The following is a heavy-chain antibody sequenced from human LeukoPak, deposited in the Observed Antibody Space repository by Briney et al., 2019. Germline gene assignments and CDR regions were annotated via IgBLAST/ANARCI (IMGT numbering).Heavy chain of an antibody. CDR3: ARDDYGGNSRKSWFDP. D-gene: IGHD4-23*01. J-gene: IGHJ5*02. V-gene: IGHV4-34*01. CDR1: GGSFSGYY. Sequence: SETLSLTCAVYGGSFSGYYWSWIRQPPGKGLEWIGEINHSGSTNYNPSLKSRVTISVDTSKNQFSLKLSSVTAADTAVYYCARDDYGGNSRKSWFDPWGQGTLVTVSS. CDR2: INHSGST.